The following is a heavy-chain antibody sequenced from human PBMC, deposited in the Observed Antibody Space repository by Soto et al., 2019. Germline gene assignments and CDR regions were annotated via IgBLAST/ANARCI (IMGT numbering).Heavy chain of an antibody. CDR2: IIPIFGTA. Sequence: ASVKVSCKASGGTFSSYAISWVRQAPGQGLEWMGGIIPIFGTANYAQKFQGRVTITADESTSTAYMELSSLRSEDTAVYYCARTSSGPLHYYGSGSYENSYYYYYGMDVWGQGTTVTVSS. D-gene: IGHD3-10*01. CDR3: ARTSSGPLHYYGSGSYENSYYYYYGMDV. CDR1: GGTFSSYA. V-gene: IGHV1-69*13. J-gene: IGHJ6*02.